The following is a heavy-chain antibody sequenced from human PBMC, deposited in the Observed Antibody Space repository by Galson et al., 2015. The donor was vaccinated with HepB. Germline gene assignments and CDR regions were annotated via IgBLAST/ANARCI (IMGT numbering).Heavy chain of an antibody. V-gene: IGHV3-23*01. CDR1: GFTFSSYA. J-gene: IGHJ4*02. Sequence: SLRLSCAASGFTFSSYAMSWVRQAPGKGLEWVSAITGSGGSTYYADSVKGRFTISRDNSKNTLYLQMNSLRAEDTAVYYCAKAYTSSWYVFIWGQGTLVTVSS. D-gene: IGHD6-13*01. CDR3: AKAYTSSWYVFI. CDR2: ITGSGGST.